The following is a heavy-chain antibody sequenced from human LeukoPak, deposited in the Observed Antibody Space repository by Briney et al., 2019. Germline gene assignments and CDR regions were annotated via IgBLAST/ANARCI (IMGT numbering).Heavy chain of an antibody. V-gene: IGHV1-2*02. D-gene: IGHD6-6*01. Sequence: ASVTVSCKASGYTFTDYYIHWVRQAPGQGLEWVGWINPNSGGTNYAQKFQGRVTMTRDTSISTAYMELSRLRPDDTAVYYCARDLSSSSRYNYYYGMDVWGQGTTVIVSS. CDR1: GYTFTDYY. J-gene: IGHJ6*02. CDR2: INPNSGGT. CDR3: ARDLSSSSRYNYYYGMDV.